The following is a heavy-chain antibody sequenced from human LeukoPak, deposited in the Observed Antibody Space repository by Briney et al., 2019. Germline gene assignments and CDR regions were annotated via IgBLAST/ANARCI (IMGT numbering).Heavy chain of an antibody. Sequence: GGSLRLSCAASGFSVSSNYMSWARQGAGKGREWVSVIYSGGTTYYADSVKGRFTTSRDNSKNTLYLQMNSLRAEDTAIYYCARETLAGFDYWGQGTLVTVSS. J-gene: IGHJ4*02. CDR2: IYSGGTT. D-gene: IGHD6-19*01. V-gene: IGHV3-53*01. CDR3: ARETLAGFDY. CDR1: GFSVSSNY.